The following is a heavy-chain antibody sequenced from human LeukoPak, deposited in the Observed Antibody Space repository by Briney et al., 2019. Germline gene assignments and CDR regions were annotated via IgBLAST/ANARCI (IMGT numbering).Heavy chain of an antibody. CDR3: ASPGDNYAFLGLDY. Sequence: PGGSLRLSCAASGFTLSTYWMHWVRQAQGKGLAWVSRIRSDGTTTAYADSVKGRFTISRDSAKNMLYLQMNSLRVEDTAMYYCASPGDNYAFLGLDYWGQGTLVTVSS. D-gene: IGHD3-3*01. V-gene: IGHV3-74*01. J-gene: IGHJ4*02. CDR1: GFTLSTYW. CDR2: IRSDGTTT.